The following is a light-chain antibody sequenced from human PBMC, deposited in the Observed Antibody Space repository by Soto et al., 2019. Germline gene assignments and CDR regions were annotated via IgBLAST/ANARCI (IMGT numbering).Light chain of an antibody. CDR2: GAS. CDR1: QSVSTN. J-gene: IGKJ1*01. Sequence: EIVMTQSPATLSVSPGERATLSCRASQSVSTNLAWYQQKPGQAPRLLIFGASTRATDVPARFSGSGSGTEFTLTISPLQSEDFALYYCLQHNSWPRTFGQGTRVEVK. CDR3: LQHNSWPRT. V-gene: IGKV3-15*01.